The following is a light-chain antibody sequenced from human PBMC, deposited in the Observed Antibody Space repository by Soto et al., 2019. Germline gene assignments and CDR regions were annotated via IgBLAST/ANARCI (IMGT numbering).Light chain of an antibody. J-gene: IGKJ4*01. Sequence: EILMTQSAAAVYVSPGERATLSCRASQSVSSSYLAWYLQKPGQVPRLLIYDACTRATDIPARFSGSGSGTDFTLTISSLLSEHFAVYYCHQYYKLPLTFGGGTKVDI. CDR2: DAC. V-gene: IGKV3-15*01. CDR3: HQYYKLPLT. CDR1: QSVSSSY.